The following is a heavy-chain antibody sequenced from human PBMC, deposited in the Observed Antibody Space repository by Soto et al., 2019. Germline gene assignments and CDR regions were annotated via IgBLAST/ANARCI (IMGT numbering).Heavy chain of an antibody. Sequence: GGSLRLSCAASGFTFSSYAVSWVRQAPGKGLEWVSAISGSGGSTYYADSVKGRFTISRDNSKNTLYLQMNSLRAEDTAVYYCAKGPEIWFGELLYHWFDPWGQGTLVTVSS. CDR2: ISGSGGST. J-gene: IGHJ5*02. D-gene: IGHD3-10*01. CDR1: GFTFSSYA. V-gene: IGHV3-23*01. CDR3: AKGPEIWFGELLYHWFDP.